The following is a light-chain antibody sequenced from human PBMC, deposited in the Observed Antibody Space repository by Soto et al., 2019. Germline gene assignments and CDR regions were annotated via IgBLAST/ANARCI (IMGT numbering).Light chain of an antibody. Sequence: DIVLTQSPGPLSLSPGERATLSCMASQSVSSYLAWYQQKPGQAPRLLIYDASNRATGIPARFSGSRSGTDCTLTISSLKPEDVSVYYCQPRGNWPLTLCGGTKVDIK. CDR1: QSVSSY. J-gene: IGKJ4*01. V-gene: IGKV3-11*01. CDR2: DAS. CDR3: QPRGNWPLT.